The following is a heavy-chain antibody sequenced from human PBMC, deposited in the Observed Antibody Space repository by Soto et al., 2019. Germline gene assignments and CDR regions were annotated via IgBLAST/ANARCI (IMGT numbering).Heavy chain of an antibody. D-gene: IGHD3-10*01. Sequence: QVQLVESGGGVVQPGRSLRLSCAASGFTFSSYGMHWVRQAPGKWLEWVAVIWYDGSNKYYAESVKGRFTISRDNSKNTLSLQMNSLRTEHTAVYYCARARYYGSGTRRLDYWGQGTQVTVSS. J-gene: IGHJ4*02. CDR3: ARARYYGSGTRRLDY. V-gene: IGHV3-33*01. CDR1: GFTFSSYG. CDR2: IWYDGSNK.